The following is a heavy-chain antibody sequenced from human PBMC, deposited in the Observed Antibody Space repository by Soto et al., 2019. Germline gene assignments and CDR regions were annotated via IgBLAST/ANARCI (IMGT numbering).Heavy chain of an antibody. Sequence: QVQLQESGPGLVKPSETLSVTCTVSGGSVSGGTYYWSWIRQPPGKGLEWIGYIYYTGSTNYNPSLKGRVTISVDTSKNQFSLKLNSVTAADTAVYYCARFSHDYSSSSLKLSYWGQGTLVTVSS. J-gene: IGHJ4*02. V-gene: IGHV4-61*01. CDR2: IYYTGST. D-gene: IGHD6-6*01. CDR1: GGSVSGGTYY. CDR3: ARFSHDYSSSSLKLSY.